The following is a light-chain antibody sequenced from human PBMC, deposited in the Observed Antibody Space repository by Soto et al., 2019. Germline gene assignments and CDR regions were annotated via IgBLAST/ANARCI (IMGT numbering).Light chain of an antibody. CDR1: ETVSTN. J-gene: IGKJ5*01. Sequence: EIVLTQSPATLPVSPGERATLSCRATETVSTNLAWFQRKAGQPPRLLIYGSSTRATGVPDRFSGSGSGTEFALIISSLQSEDVAVYYCQQYSNWPPAITFGQGTRLEI. CDR2: GSS. V-gene: IGKV3-15*01. CDR3: QQYSNWPPAIT.